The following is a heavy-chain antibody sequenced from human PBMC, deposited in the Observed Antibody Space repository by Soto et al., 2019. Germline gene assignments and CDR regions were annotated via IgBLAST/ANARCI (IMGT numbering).Heavy chain of an antibody. V-gene: IGHV1-69*13. CDR1: GGTFGSYA. CDR2: IIPIFGTA. J-gene: IGHJ5*02. CDR3: ARDRGIAAAGTGFGWFDP. D-gene: IGHD6-13*01. Sequence: SVKVSCKASGGTFGSYAISWVRQAPGQGLEWMGGIIPIFGTANYAQKFQGRVTITADESTSTAYMELSSLRSEDTAVYYCARDRGIAAAGTGFGWFDPWGQGTLVTVSS.